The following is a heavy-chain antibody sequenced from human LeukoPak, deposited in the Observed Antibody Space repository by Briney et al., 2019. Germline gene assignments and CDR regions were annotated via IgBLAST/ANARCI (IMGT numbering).Heavy chain of an antibody. V-gene: IGHV3-33*01. CDR1: GFTFSSYG. D-gene: IGHD6-13*01. J-gene: IGHJ4*02. CDR3: ARDLGSSWYYFDY. CDR2: IWYDGSNK. Sequence: GGSLRLSCAASGFTFSSYGMHWVRQAPGKGPEWVAVIWYDGSNKYYADSVKGRFTISRDNSRNTLYLQMNSLRAEDTAVYYCARDLGSSWYYFDYWGQGTLVTVSS.